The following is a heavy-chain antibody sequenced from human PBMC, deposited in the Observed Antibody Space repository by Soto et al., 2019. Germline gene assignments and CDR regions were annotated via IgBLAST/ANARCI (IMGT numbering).Heavy chain of an antibody. J-gene: IGHJ5*02. Sequence: QVQLVQSGAEVKKPGSSVKVSCKASGGTFSSYTISWVRQAPGQGLEWMGRIIPILGIANYAQKFQGRVXIXAXXSASTAYMELSSLRSEDTAVYYCARADRRLNWFDPWGQGTLVTVSS. CDR2: IIPILGIA. CDR3: ARADRRLNWFDP. V-gene: IGHV1-69*02. CDR1: GGTFSSYT.